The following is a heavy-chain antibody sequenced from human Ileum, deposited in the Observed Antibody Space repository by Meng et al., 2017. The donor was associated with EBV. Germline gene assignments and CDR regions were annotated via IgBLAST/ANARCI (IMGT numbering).Heavy chain of an antibody. D-gene: IGHD6-13*01. Sequence: QGLLLPPAAEVKRPGDLVKVSCKPAGYTFTGYNRHWVRQAPGQGLEWLGWINPNSGGTNYAQKFQGWVTMTRDTSISTAYMELSRLRSDDTAVYYCARDWEGSWAVFDYWGQGTLVTVSS. J-gene: IGHJ4*02. V-gene: IGHV1-2*04. CDR2: INPNSGGT. CDR1: GYTFTGYN. CDR3: ARDWEGSWAVFDY.